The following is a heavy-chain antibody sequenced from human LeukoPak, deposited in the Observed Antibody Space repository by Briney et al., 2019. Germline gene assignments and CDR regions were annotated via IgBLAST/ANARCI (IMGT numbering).Heavy chain of an antibody. CDR3: VAGIRY. V-gene: IGHV4-4*02. D-gene: IGHD5-18*01. Sequence: SETLSLTCAVSGGSISRSNWWSWVRQSPGKGLEWIGEIYDNGSTNYSPSLKSRVTISVDTSKNQFSLKLNSVTAADTAVYYCVAGIRYWGQGTLVTVSS. CDR1: GGSISRSNW. CDR2: IYDNGST. J-gene: IGHJ4*02.